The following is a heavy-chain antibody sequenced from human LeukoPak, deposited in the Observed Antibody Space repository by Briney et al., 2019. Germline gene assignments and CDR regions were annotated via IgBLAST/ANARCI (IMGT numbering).Heavy chain of an antibody. V-gene: IGHV3-74*01. Sequence: GGSLRLSCAASGFTLSTYWMRWGRQAPGKGLMWVSHINTDGSATSYADSVKGRFTISRDNARNTLYLQMNSLRAEDTAVYYCARDLGSCSSTGCQTNWFHPWGQGTQVTVSS. J-gene: IGHJ5*02. CDR3: ARDLGSCSSTGCQTNWFHP. D-gene: IGHD2-2*01. CDR2: INTDGSAT. CDR1: GFTLSTYW.